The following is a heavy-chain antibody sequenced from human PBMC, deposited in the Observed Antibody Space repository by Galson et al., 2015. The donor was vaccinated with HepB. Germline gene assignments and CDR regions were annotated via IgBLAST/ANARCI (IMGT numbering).Heavy chain of an antibody. J-gene: IGHJ6*02. Sequence: SLRLSCAASGFTFSSYDMHWVRQAPGKGLEWVSVISNDGSNKYYADPVKSRFTISRDTYKNQLYLQRNSLSAEYTAVYYCAKDLALNYGMDVWGQGTTVTVSS. CDR2: ISNDGSNK. CDR3: AKDLALNYGMDV. V-gene: IGHV3-30*18. D-gene: IGHD4/OR15-4a*01. CDR1: GFTFSSYD.